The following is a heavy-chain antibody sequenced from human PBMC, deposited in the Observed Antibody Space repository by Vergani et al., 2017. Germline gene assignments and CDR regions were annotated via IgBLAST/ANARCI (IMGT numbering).Heavy chain of an antibody. D-gene: IGHD2-2*01. CDR3: ARGNKMQYQLRMGVY. CDR2: INPNSGGT. V-gene: IGHV1-2*02. J-gene: IGHJ4*02. Sequence: QVQLVQSGAEVKKPGASVKVSCKASGYTFTGYYMHWVRQAPGQGPEWMGWINPNSGGTNYAQKFQGRVTMTRDTSISTAYMELSRLRSDDTAVYYCARGNKMQYQLRMGVYWGQGTLVTVSS. CDR1: GYTFTGYY.